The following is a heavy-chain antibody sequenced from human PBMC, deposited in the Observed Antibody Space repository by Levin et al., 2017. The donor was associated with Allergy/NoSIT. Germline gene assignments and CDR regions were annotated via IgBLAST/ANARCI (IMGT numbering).Heavy chain of an antibody. J-gene: IGHJ4*02. CDR3: ARRDSDGSNSFDY. CDR2: IFPSDSDT. Sequence: PGGSLRLSCQASGYSFTSYWFGWVRQRPGKGLEWMGLIFPSDSDTRVSPSFQGQIIMSVDKSISTAYLQRSSLKASDSAMCYCARRDSDGSNSFDYWGQGTLVTVSS. CDR1: GYSFTSYW. D-gene: IGHD4-23*01. V-gene: IGHV5-51*01.